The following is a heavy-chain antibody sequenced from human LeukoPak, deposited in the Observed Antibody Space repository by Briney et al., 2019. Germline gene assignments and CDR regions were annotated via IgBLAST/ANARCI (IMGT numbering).Heavy chain of an antibody. CDR1: GYTLTDLS. D-gene: IGHD6-19*01. V-gene: IGHV1-24*01. CDR2: FDPEAGET. J-gene: IGHJ3*02. Sequence: ASVKVSCKVSGYTLTDLSMHWVRQTPGSGPEWMGGFDPEAGETVYAQKFQGRVTMTDDTSTDTAYMELSSLRPEDTAVYYCAADSRRSSGWFLPDRFDIWGQGTKVTVSS. CDR3: AADSRRSSGWFLPDRFDI.